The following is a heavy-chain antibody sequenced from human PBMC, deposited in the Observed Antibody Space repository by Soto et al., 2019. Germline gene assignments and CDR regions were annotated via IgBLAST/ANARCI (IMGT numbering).Heavy chain of an antibody. CDR2: MNPDSGDT. CDR1: GYTFTNYD. J-gene: IGHJ5*02. Sequence: ASVKVSCKASGYTFTNYDINWVRQATGQGLEWMGWMNPDSGDTRYAQKLQGRVTMTTDTSTSTAYMELRSLRSDDTAVYYCAREGYSYGPRNYWFDPWGQGTLVTVSS. D-gene: IGHD5-18*01. CDR3: AREGYSYGPRNYWFDP. V-gene: IGHV1-8*01.